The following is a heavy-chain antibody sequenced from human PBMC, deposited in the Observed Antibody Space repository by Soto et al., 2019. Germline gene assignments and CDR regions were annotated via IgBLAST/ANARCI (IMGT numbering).Heavy chain of an antibody. CDR1: GYTFMSYG. V-gene: IGHV1-18*01. Sequence: QVQLVQSGAEVKTPGASVKVSCRASGYTFMSYGIHWVRQAPGQGLEWMGWISVYKGNTNYAQKLQDRVTMTTDTSTSTAYMELRSLRSDDTAVYFCARDQTVYAIGGDYWFDPWGQGTLVTVSS. D-gene: IGHD2-8*01. CDR3: ARDQTVYAIGGDYWFDP. CDR2: ISVYKGNT. J-gene: IGHJ5*02.